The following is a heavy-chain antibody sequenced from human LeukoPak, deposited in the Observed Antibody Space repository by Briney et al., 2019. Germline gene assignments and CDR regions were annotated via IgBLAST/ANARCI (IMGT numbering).Heavy chain of an antibody. CDR1: GFTFSSYA. CDR2: ISGSGGST. D-gene: IGHD5-18*01. V-gene: IGHV3-23*01. Sequence: PGGSLRLSCAASGFTFSSYAMSWVRQAPGKGLEWVSAISGSGGSTYYADSVKGRFTISRDNSKNTLYLQMNSLRAEGTAVYYCAKDNSYGYVLWFDPWGQGTLVTVSS. CDR3: AKDNSYGYVLWFDP. J-gene: IGHJ5*02.